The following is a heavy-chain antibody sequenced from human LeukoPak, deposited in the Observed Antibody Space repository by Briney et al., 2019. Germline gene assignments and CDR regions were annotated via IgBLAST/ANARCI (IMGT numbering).Heavy chain of an antibody. J-gene: IGHJ5*02. CDR2: IYSSGST. CDR1: GGSISSSSYY. Sequence: SETLSLTCTVSGGSISSSSYYWTWVRQPAGKGLEWIGRIYSSGSTSYNPSLKSRVTISVDTSKNQFSLELNSVTASDTAVYYCARGGRGFDPWGQGTLVTVSS. V-gene: IGHV4-61*02. CDR3: ARGGRGFDP.